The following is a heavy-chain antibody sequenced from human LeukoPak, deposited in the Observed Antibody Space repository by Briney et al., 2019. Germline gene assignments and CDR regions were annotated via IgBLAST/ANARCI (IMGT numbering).Heavy chain of an antibody. D-gene: IGHD5-18*01. CDR3: AKGRGYSYHPNWDY. J-gene: IGHJ4*02. CDR2: ISYDGSNK. V-gene: IGHV3-30*18. CDR1: GFTFRSYG. Sequence: GGSLRLSCAASGFTFRSYGMHGVRKAPGKGLEWVAVISYDGSNKYYADSVKGRFTISRDNSRNTLYLQMNSLRAEDTAVYYCAKGRGYSYHPNWDYWGQGTLVTVSS.